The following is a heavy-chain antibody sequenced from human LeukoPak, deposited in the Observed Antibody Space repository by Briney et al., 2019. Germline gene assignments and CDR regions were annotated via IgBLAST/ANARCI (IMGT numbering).Heavy chain of an antibody. CDR3: ARAFSGYYPSFDY. D-gene: IGHD3-22*01. V-gene: IGHV4-34*01. Sequence: SETLSLTCAVYGGPFSGYYWSWIRQPPGKGLEWIGEINHSGSTNYNPSLKSRVTISVDTSKNQFSLKLSSVTAADTAVYYCARAFSGYYPSFDYWGQGTLVTVSS. J-gene: IGHJ4*02. CDR2: INHSGST. CDR1: GGPFSGYY.